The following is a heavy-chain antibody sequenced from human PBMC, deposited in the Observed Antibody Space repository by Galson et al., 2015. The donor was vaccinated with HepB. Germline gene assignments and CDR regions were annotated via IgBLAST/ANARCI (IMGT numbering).Heavy chain of an antibody. CDR3: ARDRGVGLAFDI. V-gene: IGHV3-30-3*01. J-gene: IGHJ3*02. D-gene: IGHD3-10*01. CDR2: ISYDGSNK. Sequence: LRLSCAASGFTFSSYAMHWVRQAPGKGLEWVAVISYDGSNKYYADSVKGRFTISRDNSKNTLYLQMNSLRAEDTAVYYCARDRGVGLAFDIWGQGTMVTVSS. CDR1: GFTFSSYA.